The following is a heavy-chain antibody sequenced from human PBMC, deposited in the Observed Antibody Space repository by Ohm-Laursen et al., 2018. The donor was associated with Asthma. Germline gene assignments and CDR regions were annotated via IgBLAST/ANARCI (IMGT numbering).Heavy chain of an antibody. D-gene: IGHD4-17*01. CDR2: ISSSSSYI. V-gene: IGHV3-21*01. CDR3: ARVYDYGDYVDY. CDR1: GFTFSSYS. Sequence: SLRLSCTASGFTFSSYSMNWVRQAPGKGLEWVSSISSSSSYIYYADSVKGRFTISRDNAKNSLYLQMNSLRAEDTAVYYCARVYDYGDYVDYWGQGTLVTVSS. J-gene: IGHJ4*02.